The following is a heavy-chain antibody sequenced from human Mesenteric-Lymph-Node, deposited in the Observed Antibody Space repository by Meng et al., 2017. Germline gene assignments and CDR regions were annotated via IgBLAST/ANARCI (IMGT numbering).Heavy chain of an antibody. CDR1: GYTFSDYN. V-gene: IGHV1-2*06. CDR3: ARGYNYAYEY. Sequence: ASVKVSCKASGYTFSDYNMHWVRQAPGQGLEWMGRIIPNSGGTNYAQKFQDRVTMTRDTSISTAYMELSSLRSDDTAVYYCARGYNYAYEYWGQGTLVTVSS. CDR2: IIPNSGGT. D-gene: IGHD5-18*01. J-gene: IGHJ4*02.